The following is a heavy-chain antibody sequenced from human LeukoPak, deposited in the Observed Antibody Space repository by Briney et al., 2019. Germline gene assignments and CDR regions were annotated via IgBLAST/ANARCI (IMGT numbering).Heavy chain of an antibody. V-gene: IGHV3-23*01. CDR1: GFTFSSYA. J-gene: IGHJ4*02. D-gene: IGHD6-19*01. CDR3: TRLDVVVTGTFDY. Sequence: GGSLRLSCAASGFTFSSYAISWVRQAPGKGLEWVSAISGSGISTYYADSVKGRFTISRDNSKNTLYLQMNSLRAEDTAVYYCTRLDVVVTGTFDYWGQGTLVTISS. CDR2: ISGSGIST.